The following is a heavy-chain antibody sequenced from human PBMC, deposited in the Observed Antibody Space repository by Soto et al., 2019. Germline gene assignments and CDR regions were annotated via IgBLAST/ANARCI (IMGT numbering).Heavy chain of an antibody. CDR3: AKDVAATL. CDR1: GFTFSDYY. J-gene: IGHJ4*02. Sequence: GGSLRLSCAASGFTFSDYYMTWVRQAPGKGLEWVSYISSGSSHTNYADSVKGRFTISRDNSGNMLFLQMNGLGADDAAVYYCAKDVAATLWGQGALVTVSS. CDR2: ISSGSSHT. D-gene: IGHD6-13*01. V-gene: IGHV3-11*03.